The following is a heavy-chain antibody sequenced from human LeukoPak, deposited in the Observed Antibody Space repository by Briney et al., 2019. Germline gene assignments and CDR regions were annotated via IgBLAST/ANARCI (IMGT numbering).Heavy chain of an antibody. CDR2: ISASGDGT. CDR3: ARAPVGYTYGPSPLDY. J-gene: IGHJ4*02. Sequence: GGSLRLSCAASGFTFSSYAMTWFRQAPGKGLEWVSSISASGDGTFTADSMKGRFTISRDSSENTLYLQMSSLRAEDTAVYYCARAPVGYTYGPSPLDYWGQGILVTVSS. V-gene: IGHV3-23*01. D-gene: IGHD5-18*01. CDR1: GFTFSSYA.